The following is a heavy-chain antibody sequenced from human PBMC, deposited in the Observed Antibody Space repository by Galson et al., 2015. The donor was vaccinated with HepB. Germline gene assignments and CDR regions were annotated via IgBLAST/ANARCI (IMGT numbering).Heavy chain of an antibody. CDR1: GFTVSSNY. J-gene: IGHJ4*02. CDR2: IYSGGST. V-gene: IGHV3-53*01. CDR3: ARSSGGYYPDY. Sequence: SLRLSCAASGFTVSSNYMSWVRQAPGKGLEWVSIIYSGGSTYYADSVKGRFTISRDNSKNTLYLQMNSLRAEDTAVYYCARSSGGYYPDYWGQGTLVTVSS. D-gene: IGHD1-26*01.